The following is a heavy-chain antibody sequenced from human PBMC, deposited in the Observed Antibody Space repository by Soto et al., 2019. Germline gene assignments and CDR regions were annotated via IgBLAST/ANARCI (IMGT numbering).Heavy chain of an antibody. CDR2: ISAYNGNT. V-gene: IGHV1-18*01. J-gene: IGHJ6*02. Sequence: QVQLVQSGAEVKKPGASVKVSCKASGYTFTSYGISWVRQAPGQGLEWMGWISAYNGNTNYAQKLQGRVTMTTDTSTSTAYMELRSLRSDDTAVYYCARDRVSSGYYWVDYYYYGMDVWGQGTTVTVSS. CDR1: GYTFTSYG. D-gene: IGHD3-22*01. CDR3: ARDRVSSGYYWVDYYYYGMDV.